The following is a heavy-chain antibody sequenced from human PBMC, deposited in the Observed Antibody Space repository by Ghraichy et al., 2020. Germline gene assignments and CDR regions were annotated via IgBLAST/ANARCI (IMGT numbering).Heavy chain of an antibody. CDR1: DGSISSFY. V-gene: IGHV4-59*08. CDR3: ATLIPVAGTADWFDP. J-gene: IGHJ5*02. D-gene: IGHD6-19*01. Sequence: SETLSLTCSVSDGSISSFYWSWIRQPPGKGLEWIGYISNSGNTNYNPSLRSRVTISVDTSKNQVSLKLRSVTAADTGVYYCATLIPVAGTADWFDPWGQGTLVTVSS. CDR2: ISNSGNT.